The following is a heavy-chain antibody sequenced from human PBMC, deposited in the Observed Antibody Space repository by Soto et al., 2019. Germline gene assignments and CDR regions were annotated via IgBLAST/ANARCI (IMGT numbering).Heavy chain of an antibody. D-gene: IGHD4-17*01. V-gene: IGHV1-18*01. CDR1: GYTFTSYG. J-gene: IGHJ5*02. CDR2: ISAYNGNT. CDR3: ARLRPPSTTWGNWFDP. Sequence: ASVKVSCKASGYTFTSYGISWVRQAPGQGLEWMGWISAYNGNTNYAQKLQGRVTMTTDTSTSTAYMELRSLRSDDTAVYYCARLRPPSTTWGNWFDPWGQGTLVTVSS.